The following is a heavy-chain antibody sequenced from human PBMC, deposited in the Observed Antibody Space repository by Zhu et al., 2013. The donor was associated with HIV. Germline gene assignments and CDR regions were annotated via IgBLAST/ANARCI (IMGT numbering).Heavy chain of an antibody. CDR3: VRGGY. V-gene: IGHV1-8*01. CDR1: GYPFTSHD. J-gene: IGHJ4*02. CDR2: MSPNNGNT. Sequence: QVQLVQSGTEVKKPGASVKVSCKASGYPFTSHDINWVRQAPGQGLEWMGWMSPNNGNTGSAQKLQGRVSLTGDTSISTAYMELSSLRSEDTAVYYCVRGGYWGQGTLVTVSS.